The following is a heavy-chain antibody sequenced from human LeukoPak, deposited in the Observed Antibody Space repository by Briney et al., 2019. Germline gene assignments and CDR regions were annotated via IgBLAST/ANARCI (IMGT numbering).Heavy chain of an antibody. V-gene: IGHV3-48*04. CDR3: ARMNRPYYDILTGSSY. CDR2: ISSSSSTI. J-gene: IGHJ4*02. Sequence: PGGSLRLSCAASGFTFSSYSMNWVRQAPGKGLESVSYISSSSSTIYYADSVKGRFTISRDNAKNSLYLQMNSLRAEDTAVYYCARMNRPYYDILTGSSYWGQGTLVTVSS. CDR1: GFTFSSYS. D-gene: IGHD3-9*01.